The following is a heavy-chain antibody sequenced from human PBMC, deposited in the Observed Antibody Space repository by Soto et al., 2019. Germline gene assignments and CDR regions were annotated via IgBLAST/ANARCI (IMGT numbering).Heavy chain of an antibody. V-gene: IGHV1-69*13. CDR2: IIPIFGTI. Sequence: SVKVSCKASGGTFSNYPIAWVRQAPGQGLEWMGAIIPIFGTIIYAQKFQGRVTITADESASTAYMELSSLTSADTALYYCARPRTVATTKGYDFWGQGTLVTVSS. J-gene: IGHJ4*02. D-gene: IGHD4-4*01. CDR1: GGTFSNYP. CDR3: ARPRTVATTKGYDF.